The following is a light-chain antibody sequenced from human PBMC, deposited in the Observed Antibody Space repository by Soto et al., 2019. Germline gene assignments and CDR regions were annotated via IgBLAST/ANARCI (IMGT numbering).Light chain of an antibody. CDR1: SSDVGGYNY. V-gene: IGLV2-8*01. J-gene: IGLJ2*01. CDR3: SSYAGSNNLGV. CDR2: DVS. Sequence: QSVLTQPPSASGSPGQSVTISCTGTSSDVGGYNYVSWYQQHPGKAPKLMIYDVSKRPSGVPDRFSGSKSGNTASLTVSGLQAEDEDAYYCSSYAGSNNLGVFGGGTKLTVL.